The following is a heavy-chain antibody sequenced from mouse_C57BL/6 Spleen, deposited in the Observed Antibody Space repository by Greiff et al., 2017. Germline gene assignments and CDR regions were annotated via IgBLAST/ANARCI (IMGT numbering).Heavy chain of an antibody. V-gene: IGHV7-3*01. CDR1: GFTFTDYY. Sequence: EVNVVESGGGLVQPGGSLSLSCAASGFTFTDYYMSWVRQPPGKALEWLGFIRNKANGYTTEYSASVKGRFTISRDNSQSILYLQMNALRAEDSATYYCARYNYGSIYAMDYWGQGTSVTVSS. CDR2: IRNKANGYTT. D-gene: IGHD1-1*01. J-gene: IGHJ4*01. CDR3: ARYNYGSIYAMDY.